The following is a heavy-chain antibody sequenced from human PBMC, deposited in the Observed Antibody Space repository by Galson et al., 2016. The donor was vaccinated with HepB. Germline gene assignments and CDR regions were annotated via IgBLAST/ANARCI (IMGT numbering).Heavy chain of an antibody. D-gene: IGHD7-27*01. V-gene: IGHV6-1*01. Sequence: CAISGDSVSTNSAAWNWIRQSPSRGLEWLGRTYYRSKWWTYYALSVEGRITINPDMSKNQISLHLNSVTPEDTAVYYCARGEANWDGGGDNWLDPWGQGTLVTVSS. CDR3: ARGEANWDGGGDNWLDP. J-gene: IGHJ5*02. CDR2: TYYRSKWWT. CDR1: GDSVSTNSAA.